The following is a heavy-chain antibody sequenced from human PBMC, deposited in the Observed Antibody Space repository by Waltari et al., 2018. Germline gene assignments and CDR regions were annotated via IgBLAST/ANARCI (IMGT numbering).Heavy chain of an antibody. CDR3: AHRPGYCSGGSCYLAAFDI. CDR2: IYWNDDK. D-gene: IGHD2-15*01. CDR1: GFSLRTSGVG. J-gene: IGHJ3*02. Sequence: QITLKETGPTLVKPTQTLTLTCTFSGFSLRTSGVGVGWIRQPPGKALEWLALIYWNDDKRYSPSLKSRLTITKDTSKNQVVLTMTNMDPVDTATYYCAHRPGYCSGGSCYLAAFDIWGQGTMVTVSS. V-gene: IGHV2-5*01.